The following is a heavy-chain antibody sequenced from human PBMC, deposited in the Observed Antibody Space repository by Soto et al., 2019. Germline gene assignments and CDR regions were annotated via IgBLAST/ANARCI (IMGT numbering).Heavy chain of an antibody. Sequence: EVQLVESGGGLVKPGGSLRLSCAASGFTFSNAWMSWVRQAPGKGLEWVGRIKSKTDGGTTDYAAPVKGRFTISRDDSKNTLYLQMNSLKTEDTAVYYCRVSPTSGCLLIDYWGQGTLVTVSS. CDR1: GFTFSNAW. D-gene: IGHD1-26*01. CDR2: IKSKTDGGTT. J-gene: IGHJ4*02. CDR3: RVSPTSGCLLIDY. V-gene: IGHV3-15*01.